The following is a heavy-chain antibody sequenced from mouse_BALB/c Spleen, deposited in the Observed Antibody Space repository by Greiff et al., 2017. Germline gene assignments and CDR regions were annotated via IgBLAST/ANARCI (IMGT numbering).Heavy chain of an antibody. CDR3: ARPHYDYDSFAY. Sequence: EVQGVESGGGLVKPGGSLKLSCAASGFAFSSYDMSWVRQTPEKRLEWVAYISSGGGSTYYPDTVKGRFTISRDNAKNTLYLQMSSLKSEDTAMYYCARPHYDYDSFAYWGQGTLVTVSA. J-gene: IGHJ3*01. D-gene: IGHD2-4*01. CDR2: ISSGGGST. CDR1: GFAFSSYD. V-gene: IGHV5-12-1*01.